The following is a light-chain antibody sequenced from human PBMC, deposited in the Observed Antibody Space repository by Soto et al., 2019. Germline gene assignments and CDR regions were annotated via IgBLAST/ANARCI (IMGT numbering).Light chain of an antibody. CDR1: QSVLYNSNKTNY. J-gene: IGKJ2*01. CDR3: QQYYSTPYT. V-gene: IGKV4-1*01. CDR2: WAS. Sequence: DIVMTQSPDSLAVSLGERATINCKSSQSVLYNSNKTNYLAWYQQKPGQPPKLLIYWASTRESGVPDRFSGSGSGTDFTLTISSLQAEDVAVYYCQQYYSTPYTFGHGTKLEI.